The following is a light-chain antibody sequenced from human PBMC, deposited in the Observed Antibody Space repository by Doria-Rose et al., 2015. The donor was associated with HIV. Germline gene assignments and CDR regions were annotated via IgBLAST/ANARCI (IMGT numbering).Light chain of an antibody. CDR2: AAS. CDR3: QQTYSSPPWT. Sequence: QALSSLSASIGDRITITCRASQTVSTYLNWFQQEPGKAPKLLIYAASRLQSGVPSRFSGSGSGTDFTLTISGLQPGDFATYYCQQTYSSPPWTFGQGTKVEMK. CDR1: QTVSTY. V-gene: IGKV1-39*01. J-gene: IGKJ1*01.